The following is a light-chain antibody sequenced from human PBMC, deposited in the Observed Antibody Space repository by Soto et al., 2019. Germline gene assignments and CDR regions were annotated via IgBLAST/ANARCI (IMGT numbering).Light chain of an antibody. CDR3: AAWDDSLNGPV. CDR1: SSNIGSNT. Sequence: QSVLTRPPSASGTPGQRVSISCSGSSSNIGSNTIHWYQQLPGTAPKLLIDSNNQRPSGVPDRFSGSMSGTSASLAISGLQSEDEAHYYCAAWDDSLNGPVFGGGTKLTVL. CDR2: SNN. V-gene: IGLV1-44*01. J-gene: IGLJ3*02.